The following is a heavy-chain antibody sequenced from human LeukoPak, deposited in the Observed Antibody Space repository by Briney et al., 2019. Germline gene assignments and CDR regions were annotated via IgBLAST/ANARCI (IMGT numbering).Heavy chain of an antibody. D-gene: IGHD1-26*01. J-gene: IGHJ4*02. Sequence: PSETLSLTCTVSGGSISSGSYYWSWIRQPAGKGLEWIGRIHTSGSTNYNPSLKSRVTISVDTSKNQFSLKLSSVTAADTAVYYCARSGSYRGYFDYWGQGTLVTVSS. CDR3: ARSGSYRGYFDY. V-gene: IGHV4-61*02. CDR1: GGSISSGSYY. CDR2: IHTSGST.